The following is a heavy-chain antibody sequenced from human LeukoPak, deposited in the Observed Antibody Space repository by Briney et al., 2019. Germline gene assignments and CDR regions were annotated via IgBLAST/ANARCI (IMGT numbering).Heavy chain of an antibody. J-gene: IGHJ5*02. Sequence: ASVKVSCKTSGYTFTNYGITWIRDAPGQGPEWLGWISGYNANAHYAQNVQGRVTLTTDTSTNTASMELRGLTSDDTAMYYCARVGRGCSSIRCYWEDWFDPWGQGTLVIVSS. CDR2: ISGYNANA. CDR1: GYTFTNYG. V-gene: IGHV1-18*01. CDR3: ARVGRGCSSIRCYWEDWFDP. D-gene: IGHD2-2*01.